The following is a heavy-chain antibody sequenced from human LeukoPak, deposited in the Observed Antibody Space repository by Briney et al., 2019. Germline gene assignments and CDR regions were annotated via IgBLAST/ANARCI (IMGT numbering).Heavy chain of an antibody. CDR3: AKAYYDFWSGGVDNWFDP. J-gene: IGHJ5*02. CDR2: ISYDGSNK. D-gene: IGHD3-3*01. CDR1: GFTFSSYG. Sequence: PGRPLRLSCAASGFTFSSYGMHWVRQAPGKGLEWVAVISYDGSNKYYADSVKGRFTISRDNSKNTLYLQMNSLRAEDTAVYYCAKAYYDFWSGGVDNWFDPWGQGTLVTVSS. V-gene: IGHV3-30*18.